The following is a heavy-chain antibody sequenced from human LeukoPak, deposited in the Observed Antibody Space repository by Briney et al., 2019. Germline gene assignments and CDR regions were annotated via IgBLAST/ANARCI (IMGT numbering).Heavy chain of an antibody. CDR3: AKDRESYYCSTTNCYLDY. CDR2: ISYDGSNK. V-gene: IGHV3-30*18. Sequence: PGGSLRLSCAASGFTFSSYGMHWVRQAPGKGLEWVAVISYDGSNKYYADSVKGRFTISRDNSKNTLDVQMNSLRAEDTAVYYCAKDRESYYCSTTNCYLDYWGQGILVTVSS. D-gene: IGHD2-2*01. J-gene: IGHJ4*02. CDR1: GFTFSSYG.